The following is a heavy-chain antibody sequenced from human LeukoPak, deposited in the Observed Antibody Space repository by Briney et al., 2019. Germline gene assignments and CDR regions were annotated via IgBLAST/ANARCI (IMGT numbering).Heavy chain of an antibody. CDR3: AGQDIVVVATTTRAFDI. CDR1: GYTFTSYW. V-gene: IGHV5-51*01. Sequence: GESLKISCKGSGYTFTSYWITWVRQMPGKGLEWMGIIYPGDSDTKYSPSFQGQVTISADKSISTAYLQWSSLRASDTAMYYCAGQDIVVVATTTRAFDIWGQGTMVTVSS. CDR2: IYPGDSDT. D-gene: IGHD2-15*01. J-gene: IGHJ3*02.